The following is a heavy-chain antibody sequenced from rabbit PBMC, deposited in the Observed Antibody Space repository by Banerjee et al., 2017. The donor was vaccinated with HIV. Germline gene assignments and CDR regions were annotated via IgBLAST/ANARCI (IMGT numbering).Heavy chain of an antibody. CDR3: ARGGNL. Sequence: QEQLVESGGGLVQPEGSLTLTCNASGFDFSSNTMCWVRQAPGKGLEWIACIYAGSSGNTYYASWAKGRFTISKTSSTTVTLEMTSLTAADTATYFCARGGNLWGPGTLVTVS. CDR2: IYAGSSGNT. J-gene: IGHJ4*01. CDR1: GFDFSSNT. V-gene: IGHV1S45*01.